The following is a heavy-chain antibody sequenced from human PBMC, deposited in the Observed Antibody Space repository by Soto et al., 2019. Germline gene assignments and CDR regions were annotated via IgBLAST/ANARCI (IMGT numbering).Heavy chain of an antibody. Sequence: GESLKISCKGSGYSFTSYWIGWVRQMPGKGLEWMGIIYPGDSDSTYSPPFQGQVTISADKSISTAYLQWSSLKASDTAMYYCAXQGNLVLNRGNAFDIWGQGTMVTVSS. CDR2: IYPGDSDS. CDR1: GYSFTSYW. CDR3: AXQGNLVLNRGNAFDI. D-gene: IGHD3-16*01. J-gene: IGHJ3*02. V-gene: IGHV5-51*01.